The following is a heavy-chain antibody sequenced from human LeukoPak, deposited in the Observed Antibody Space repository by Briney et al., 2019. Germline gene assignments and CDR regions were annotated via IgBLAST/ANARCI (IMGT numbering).Heavy chain of an antibody. V-gene: IGHV4-34*01. CDR2: INHSGST. J-gene: IGHJ4*02. CDR3: GRESRRYYYDSSGYYYNDY. CDR1: GGSFSGYY. Sequence: SETLSLTCAVYGGSFSGYYWSWIRQPPGKGLEWIGEINHSGSTNYNPSLKSRVTISVDTSKNQFSLKLSSVTAADTAVYYCGRESRRYYYDSSGYYYNDYWGQGTLVTVSS. D-gene: IGHD3-22*01.